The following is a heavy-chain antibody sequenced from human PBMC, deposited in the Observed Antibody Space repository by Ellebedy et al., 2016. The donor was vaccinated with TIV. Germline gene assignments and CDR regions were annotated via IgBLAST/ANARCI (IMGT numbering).Heavy chain of an antibody. CDR2: IYTSGST. CDR3: ASSRYSSGWKTDY. D-gene: IGHD6-19*01. CDR1: GGSISSYY. J-gene: IGHJ4*02. Sequence: SETLSLTXTVSGGSISSYYWSWIRQPAGKGLEWIGRIYTSGSTNYNPSLKSRVTISVDTSKNQFSLKLSSVTAADTAVYYCASSRYSSGWKTDYWGQGTPVTVSS. V-gene: IGHV4-4*07.